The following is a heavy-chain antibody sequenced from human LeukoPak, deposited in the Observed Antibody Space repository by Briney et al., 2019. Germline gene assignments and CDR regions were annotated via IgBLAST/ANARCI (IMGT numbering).Heavy chain of an antibody. CDR1: GYTFTGYY. V-gene: IGHV1-2*02. Sequence: ASVKVSCKASGYTFTGYYMHWVRQAPGQGLEWMGWINPNSGGTNYAQKFQGRVTMTRDTSISTAYMELSRLRSDDTAVYYCARVSHFWRYSSSSGYYFDYWGQGTLVTVSS. CDR2: INPNSGGT. CDR3: ARVSHFWRYSSSSGYYFDY. D-gene: IGHD6-13*01. J-gene: IGHJ4*02.